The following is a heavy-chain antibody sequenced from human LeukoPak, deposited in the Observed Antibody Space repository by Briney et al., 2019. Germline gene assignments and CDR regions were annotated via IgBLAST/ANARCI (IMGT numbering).Heavy chain of an antibody. CDR2: IYPGDSDA. Sequence: GESLKISCKGSGYSFTNYWIGWVRQMPGKGLEWMGIIYPGDSDARYSPSFQGQVTISAGKSISTAYLQWNSLKASDTAMYFCARHIAYSRWYYFDYWGQGTLVTVSS. D-gene: IGHD5-12*01. J-gene: IGHJ4*02. V-gene: IGHV5-51*01. CDR3: ARHIAYSRWYYFDY. CDR1: GYSFTNYW.